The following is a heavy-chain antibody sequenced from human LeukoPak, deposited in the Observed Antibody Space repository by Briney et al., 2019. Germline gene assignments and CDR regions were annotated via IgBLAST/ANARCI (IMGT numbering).Heavy chain of an antibody. D-gene: IGHD2-15*01. V-gene: IGHV4-34*01. CDR1: GGSFSGYY. CDR3: ARTGGPIYCSGGSCSTRPALRYYYYYGMDG. CDR2: INHSGST. Sequence: SETLSLTCAVYGGSFSGYYWSWIRQPPGKGLEWLGEINHSGSTNYNPSLKSRVTISVDTSKNQFSLKLSSVTAADTAVYYCARTGGPIYCSGGSCSTRPALRYYYYYGMDGWGKGTTVTVSS. J-gene: IGHJ6*04.